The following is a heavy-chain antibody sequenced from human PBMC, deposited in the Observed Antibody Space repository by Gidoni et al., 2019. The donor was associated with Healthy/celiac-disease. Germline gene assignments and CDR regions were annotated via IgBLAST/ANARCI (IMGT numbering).Heavy chain of an antibody. CDR1: GFTFSSYA. V-gene: IGHV3-30-3*01. Sequence: QVQLVESGGGVVQPGRSLRLSRPASGFTFSSYAMHWVRQAPGKGLEWVAVISYDGSNKYYADSVKGRFTISRDNSKNTLYLQMNSLRAEDTAVYYCARDGSDLFFDYWGQGTLVTVSS. CDR3: ARDGSDLFFDY. J-gene: IGHJ4*02. CDR2: ISYDGSNK.